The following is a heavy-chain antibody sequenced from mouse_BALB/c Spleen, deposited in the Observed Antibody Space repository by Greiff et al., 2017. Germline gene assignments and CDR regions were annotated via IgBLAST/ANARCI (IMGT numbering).Heavy chain of an antibody. D-gene: IGHD1-1*01. CDR2: ISSGGST. CDR1: GFTFSSYA. J-gene: IGHJ1*01. V-gene: IGHV5-6-5*01. CDR3: ARGGTTVVDWYFDV. Sequence: EVHLVESGGGLVKPGGSLKLSCAASGFTFSSYAMSWVRQTPEKRLEWVASISSGGSTYYPDSVKGRFTISRDNARNILYLQMSSLRSEDTAMYYCARGGTTVVDWYFDVWGAGTTVTVSS.